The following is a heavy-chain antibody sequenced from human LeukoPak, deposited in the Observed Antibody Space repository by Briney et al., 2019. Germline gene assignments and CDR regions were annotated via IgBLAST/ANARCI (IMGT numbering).Heavy chain of an antibody. V-gene: IGHV4-59*08. Sequence: PSETLSLTCTVSGGSISDNYWSWIRQRPGKGLEWIGYAYYSGHTNYNSSLKSRVTMSLDTSKSQFSLRLSSVTAADTAVYFCARHPFATPFDYWGPGTLVTVSS. CDR1: GGSISDNY. D-gene: IGHD2-15*01. CDR3: ARHPFATPFDY. CDR2: AYYSGHT. J-gene: IGHJ4*02.